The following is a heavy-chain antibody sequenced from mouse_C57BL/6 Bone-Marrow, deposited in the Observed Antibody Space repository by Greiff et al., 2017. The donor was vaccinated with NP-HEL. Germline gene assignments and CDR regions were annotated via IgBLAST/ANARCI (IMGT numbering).Heavy chain of an antibody. CDR1: GFTFSSYA. CDR2: ISDGGSYT. V-gene: IGHV5-4*03. D-gene: IGHD2-4*01. CDR3: ARFAGLRRVGMDY. Sequence: EVKLMESGGGLVKPGGSLKLSCAASGFTFSSYAMSWVRQTPEKRLEWVATISDGGSYTYYPDNVKGRFTISRDNAKNNLYLQMSHLKSEDTAMYYCARFAGLRRVGMDYWGQGTSVTVSS. J-gene: IGHJ4*01.